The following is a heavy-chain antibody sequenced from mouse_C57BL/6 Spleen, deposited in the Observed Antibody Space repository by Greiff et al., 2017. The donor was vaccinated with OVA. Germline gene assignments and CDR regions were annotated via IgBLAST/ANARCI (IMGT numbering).Heavy chain of an antibody. Sequence: EVQLQQSGPELVKPGASVKISCKASGYTFTDYYMNWVKQSHGKSLEWIGDINPNNGGTSYNQKFKGKATLTVDKSSSTAYMELRSLTSEDDAVYYCARRWLPCYYYAMDYWGQGTSVTVSS. CDR2: INPNNGGT. J-gene: IGHJ4*01. V-gene: IGHV1-26*01. D-gene: IGHD2-3*01. CDR3: ARRWLPCYYYAMDY. CDR1: GYTFTDYY.